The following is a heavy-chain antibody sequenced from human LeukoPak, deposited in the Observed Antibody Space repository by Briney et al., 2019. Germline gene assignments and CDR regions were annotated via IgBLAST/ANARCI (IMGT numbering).Heavy chain of an antibody. CDR1: GGTFSSYA. D-gene: IGHD2-15*01. J-gene: IGHJ3*02. V-gene: IGHV1-69*13. Sequence: ASVTVSCKASGGTFSSYAISWVRQAPGQGLEWMGGIIPIFGTANYAQKFQGRVTITADESTSTAYMELSSLRSEDTAVYYCARVGRYCSGGSCYDDAFDIWGQGTMVTVSS. CDR3: ARVGRYCSGGSCYDDAFDI. CDR2: IIPIFGTA.